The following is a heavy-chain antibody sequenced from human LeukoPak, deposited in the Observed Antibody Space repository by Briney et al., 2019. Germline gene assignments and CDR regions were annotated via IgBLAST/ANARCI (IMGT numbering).Heavy chain of an antibody. J-gene: IGHJ4*02. CDR3: ARDLLYYYDSSGSARERYYFDY. CDR1: GYTFTGYY. V-gene: IGHV1-2*02. D-gene: IGHD3-22*01. CDR2: INPNSGGT. Sequence: ASVKVSCKASGYTFTGYYMHWVRQAPGQGLEWMGWINPNSGGTNYAQKFQGRVTMTRDTSISTAYMELSRLRSDDTAVYYCARDLLYYYDSSGSARERYYFDYWGQGTLVTVSS.